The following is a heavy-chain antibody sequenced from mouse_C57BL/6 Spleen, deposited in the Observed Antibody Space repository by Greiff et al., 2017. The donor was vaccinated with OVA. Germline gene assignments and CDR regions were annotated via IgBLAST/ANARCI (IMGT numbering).Heavy chain of an antibody. CDR2: ISDGGSYT. J-gene: IGHJ3*01. CDR3: ARDSTYGSIFAY. D-gene: IGHD1-1*01. Sequence: EVQLVESGGGLVKPGGSLKLSCAASGFTFSSYAMSWVRQTPEKRLEWVATISDGGSYTYYPDNVKGRFTISRDNAKNNLYLQMSHLKSEDTAMYYCARDSTYGSIFAYWGQGTLVTVSA. V-gene: IGHV5-4*01. CDR1: GFTFSSYA.